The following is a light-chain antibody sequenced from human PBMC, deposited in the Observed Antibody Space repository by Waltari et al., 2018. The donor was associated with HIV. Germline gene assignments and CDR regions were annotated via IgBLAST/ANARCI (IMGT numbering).Light chain of an antibody. J-gene: IGKJ4*01. CDR3: QQTYNTPLT. V-gene: IGKV1-39*01. CDR1: QNINTY. Sequence: EIQMTQSPSPLSATVGDRVTITCRASQNINTYLNWFQQRPGKAPQLLIYAASGLQGGVPSRFSGSGSGTDFTLTISNLQPDDFATYYCQQTYNTPLTFGGGTQVEIK. CDR2: AAS.